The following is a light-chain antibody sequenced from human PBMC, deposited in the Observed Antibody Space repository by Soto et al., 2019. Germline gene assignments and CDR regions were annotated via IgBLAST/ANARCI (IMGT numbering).Light chain of an antibody. V-gene: IGKV1-5*01. J-gene: IGKJ1*01. CDR1: QSISDW. CDR2: DAS. CDR3: QQYGSSST. Sequence: DIQMTQSPSTLSASVGDRVTITCRASQSISDWLAWFQLKAGKAPKLLIYDASSLESGVPSRFSGSGSGTEFTLTIISLQPDDFAVYYCQQYGSSSTFGQGSKV.